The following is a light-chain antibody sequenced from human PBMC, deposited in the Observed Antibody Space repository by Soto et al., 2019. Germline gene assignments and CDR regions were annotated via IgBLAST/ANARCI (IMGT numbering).Light chain of an antibody. CDR2: GAS. CDR1: QSVSSSF. V-gene: IGKV3-20*01. J-gene: IGKJ5*01. Sequence: EIVLTQSPGTLSLSPGERATLSCRASQSVSSSFLAWYQQKPGQAPRLLIYGASSRATGIPDRFSGSGSGTYFTLTISRLEPEYFAVYYCQQYGSLITFGQGTRLEIK. CDR3: QQYGSLIT.